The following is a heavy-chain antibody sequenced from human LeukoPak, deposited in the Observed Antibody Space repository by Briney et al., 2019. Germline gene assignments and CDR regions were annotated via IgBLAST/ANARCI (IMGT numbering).Heavy chain of an antibody. Sequence: SETLSLTCTVSGYSINSGYYWGWVRQPPGKGLEWIGSIYHSGTTYYNPSLKSRVTISVDRSKNQFSLKLSSVTAADTAVYYCARDPGPNSYGLYYFDYWGQGTLVTVSS. CDR2: IYHSGTT. CDR1: GYSINSGYY. J-gene: IGHJ4*02. CDR3: ARDPGPNSYGLYYFDY. D-gene: IGHD5-18*01. V-gene: IGHV4-38-2*02.